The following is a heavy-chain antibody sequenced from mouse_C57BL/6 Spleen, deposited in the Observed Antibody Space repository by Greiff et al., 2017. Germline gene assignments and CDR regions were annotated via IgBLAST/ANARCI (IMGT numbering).Heavy chain of an antibody. CDR3: ARGGDGSSFYYFDY. CDR2: IDPSDSET. Sequence: VQLQQPEAELVRPGSSVKLSCKASGYTFPSYWMHWVKQRPIQGLEWIGNIDPSDSETHYNQKFKDKATLTVDKSSSTAYMQLSSLTSEDSAVYYCARGGDGSSFYYFDYWGQGTTRTVSS. D-gene: IGHD1-1*01. CDR1: GYTFPSYW. J-gene: IGHJ2*01. V-gene: IGHV1-52*01.